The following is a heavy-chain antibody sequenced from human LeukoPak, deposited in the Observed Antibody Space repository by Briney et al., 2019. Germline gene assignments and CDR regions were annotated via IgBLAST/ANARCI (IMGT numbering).Heavy chain of an antibody. CDR2: IYHSGST. Sequence: SETLSLTCTVSGGSISSGGYYWSWIRQPPGKGLEWIGYIYHSGSTYYNPSLKSRVTISVDRSKNQFSLKLSSVTAADTAVYYCARVRLPPRIAAAGYYFDYWGQGTLVTVSS. CDR1: GGSISSGGYY. V-gene: IGHV4-30-2*01. CDR3: ARVRLPPRIAAAGYYFDY. D-gene: IGHD6-13*01. J-gene: IGHJ4*02.